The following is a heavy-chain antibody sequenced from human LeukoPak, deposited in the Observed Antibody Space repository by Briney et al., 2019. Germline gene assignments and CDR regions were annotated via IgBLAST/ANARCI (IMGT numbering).Heavy chain of an antibody. D-gene: IGHD4-17*01. CDR3: ARAVTTKWDYYYMDV. J-gene: IGHJ6*03. CDR2: IYYSGST. CDR1: GGSISSSSYY. Sequence: SETLSLTCTVSGGSISSSSYYWGWIRQPPGKGLEWIGSIYYSGSTYYNPSLKSRVTISVDTSRNQFSLKLSSVTAADTAVYYCARAVTTKWDYYYMDVWGKGTTVTISS. V-gene: IGHV4-39*07.